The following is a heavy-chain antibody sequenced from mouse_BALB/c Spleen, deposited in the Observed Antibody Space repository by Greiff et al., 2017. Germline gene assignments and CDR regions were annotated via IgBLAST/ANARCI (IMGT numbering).Heavy chain of an antibody. CDR3: ARRYYGSRAFAY. CDR2: IDPANGNT. D-gene: IGHD1-1*01. J-gene: IGHJ3*01. CDR1: GFNIKDTY. Sequence: EVQVVESGAELVKPGASVKLSCTASGFNIKDTYMHWVKQRPEQGLEWIGRIDPANGNTKYDPKFQGKATITADTSSNTAYLQLSSLTSEDTAVYYCARRYYGSRAFAYWGQGTLVTVSA. V-gene: IGHV14-3*02.